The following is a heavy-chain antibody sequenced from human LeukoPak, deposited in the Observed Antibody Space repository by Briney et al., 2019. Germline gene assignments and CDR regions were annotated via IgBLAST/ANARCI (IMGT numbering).Heavy chain of an antibody. Sequence: GRSLGLSCAASGFTFSSYGMHWVRQAPGKGLEWVAVIWYDGSNKYYADSVKGRFTISGDNSKNTLYLQMNSLRAEDTAVYYCARGRWLQWGFDYWGQGTLVTVSS. CDR3: ARGRWLQWGFDY. CDR1: GFTFSSYG. J-gene: IGHJ4*02. CDR2: IWYDGSNK. D-gene: IGHD5-24*01. V-gene: IGHV3-33*01.